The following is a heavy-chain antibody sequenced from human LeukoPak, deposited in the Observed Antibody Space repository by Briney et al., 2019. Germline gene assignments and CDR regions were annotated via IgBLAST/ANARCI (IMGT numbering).Heavy chain of an antibody. V-gene: IGHV4-59*01. D-gene: IGHD5-18*01. CDR2: IYYSGST. Sequence: PSETLSLTCTVSGGSISSYYWSWIRQPPGKGLEWIGYIYYSGSTNYNPSLKSRVTISVDTSKNQFSLKLSSVTAADTAVYYCAAGGIQLWLGSMDVWGQGTSVTVSS. CDR1: GGSISSYY. J-gene: IGHJ6*02. CDR3: AAGGIQLWLGSMDV.